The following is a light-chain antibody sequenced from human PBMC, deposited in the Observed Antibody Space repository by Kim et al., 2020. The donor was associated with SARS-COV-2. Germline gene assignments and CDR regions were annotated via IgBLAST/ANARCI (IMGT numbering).Light chain of an antibody. J-gene: IGLJ2*01. CDR1: TIDVGGYNY. CDR3: CSYANSYTLV. Sequence: QSALTQPRSVSGSPGQSVTISCTGTTIDVGGYNYVSWYQQHPGKAPKLMINDVSQRPSGVPDRFSGSKSGNTASLTISGLQAEDEADYYCCSYANSYTLVFGGGTQPTVL. CDR2: DVS. V-gene: IGLV2-11*01.